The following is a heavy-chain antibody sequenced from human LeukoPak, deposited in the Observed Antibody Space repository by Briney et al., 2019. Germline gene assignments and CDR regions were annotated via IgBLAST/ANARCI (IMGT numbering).Heavy chain of an antibody. CDR2: ISGDGGST. V-gene: IGHV3-43*02. CDR1: GFTFDDYA. J-gene: IGHJ5*02. CDR3: AKGPNPYWSSTSCYAP. Sequence: GGSLRLSCAASGFTFDDYAMHWVRQAPGKGLEWVSLISGDGGSTYYADSVKGRFTISRDNSKNSLYLQMNSLRTEDTALYYCAKGPNPYWSSTSCYAPWGQGTLVTVSS. D-gene: IGHD2-2*01.